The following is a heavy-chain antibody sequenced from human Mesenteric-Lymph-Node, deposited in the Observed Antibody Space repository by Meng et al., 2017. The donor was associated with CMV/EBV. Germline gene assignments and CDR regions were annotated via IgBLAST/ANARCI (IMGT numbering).Heavy chain of an antibody. J-gene: IGHJ5*02. D-gene: IGHD1-26*01. CDR3: ARGTSGSPNWFDP. Sequence: GESLKISCAASGFTFSSYWMSWVRQAPGKGLEWVANIKQDGSEKYYVDSVKGRFTISRDDAKNSLYLQMNTLRDEDTAVYYCARGTSGSPNWFDPWGQGTLVTVSS. CDR1: GFTFSSYW. CDR2: IKQDGSEK. V-gene: IGHV3-7*01.